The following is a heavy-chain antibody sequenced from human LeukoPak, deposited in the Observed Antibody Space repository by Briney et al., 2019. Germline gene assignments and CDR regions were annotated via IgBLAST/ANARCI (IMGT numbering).Heavy chain of an antibody. CDR1: GYTFTSYD. Sequence: ASVTVSCKASGYTFTSYDSNWVRQAAGQGLEWMGWINPTSGHTGYAQIFQGRVTMTRDTTISTAYMELNSLTSEDTAVYYCARSPVGVRKKHDFWGQGTLVIVSS. D-gene: IGHD3-10*01. J-gene: IGHJ4*02. V-gene: IGHV1-8*01. CDR3: ARSPVGVRKKHDF. CDR2: INPTSGHT.